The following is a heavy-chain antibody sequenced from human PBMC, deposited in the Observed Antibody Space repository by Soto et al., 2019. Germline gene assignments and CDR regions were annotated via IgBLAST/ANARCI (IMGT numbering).Heavy chain of an antibody. V-gene: IGHV3-30*18. CDR1: GFTFSSYG. CDR3: AKGSYDSSGYYYYYGMDV. J-gene: IGHJ6*01. CDR2: ISYDGSNK. Sequence: LRLSCAASGFTFSSYGMHWVRQAPGKGLEWVAVISYDGSNKYYADSVKGRFTISRDNSKNTLYLQMNSLRAEDTAVYYCAKGSYDSSGYYYYYGMDVWGQGTTVTVSS. D-gene: IGHD3-22*01.